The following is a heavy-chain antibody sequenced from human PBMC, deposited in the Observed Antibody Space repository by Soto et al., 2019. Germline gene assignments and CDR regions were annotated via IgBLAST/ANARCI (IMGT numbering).Heavy chain of an antibody. CDR1: GGTFSSYT. Sequence: QVQLVQSGAEVKKPGSSVKVSCKASGGTFSSYTISWVRQAPGQGLEWMGGIIPIFGAVKYAQKFQDRLTVTADESTSTGYMELSSMRPEDTAVYYCAQDANGNSLAYWCQGALVIVSS. J-gene: IGHJ4*02. CDR2: IIPIFGAV. V-gene: IGHV1-69*01. CDR3: AQDANGNSLAY. D-gene: IGHD1-7*01.